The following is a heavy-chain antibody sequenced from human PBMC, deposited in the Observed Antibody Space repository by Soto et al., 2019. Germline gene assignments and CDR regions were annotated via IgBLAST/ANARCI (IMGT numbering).Heavy chain of an antibody. V-gene: IGHV4-4*07. CDR1: GGSISSYY. CDR3: ALYCTNGVCSHDAFDI. J-gene: IGHJ3*02. Sequence: TCTVSGGSISSYYWSWIRQPAGKGLEWIGRIYTSGSTNYNPSLKSRVTMSVDTSKNQFSLKLSSVTAADTAVYYCALYCTNGVCSHDAFDIWGQGTMVTVSS. CDR2: IYTSGST. D-gene: IGHD2-8*01.